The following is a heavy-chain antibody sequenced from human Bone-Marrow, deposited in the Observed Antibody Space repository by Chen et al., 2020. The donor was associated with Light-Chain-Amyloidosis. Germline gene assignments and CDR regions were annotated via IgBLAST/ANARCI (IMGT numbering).Heavy chain of an antibody. CDR2: IFYRGYT. V-gene: IGHV4-39*01. D-gene: IGHD2-21*01. J-gene: IGHJ6*02. Sequence: QVQLQESGPGLVKPPETLSLTCTVSGGSISSTNYYWAWIRQPPGKGLEWIGNIFYRGYTDYNPSLKSRVTMSVDTSKSLFSLRLSSVTAADTAVYYCARHARLAACGGYYHYGMDVWGQGTSVTVSS. CDR1: GGSISSTNYY. CDR3: ARHARLAACGGYYHYGMDV.